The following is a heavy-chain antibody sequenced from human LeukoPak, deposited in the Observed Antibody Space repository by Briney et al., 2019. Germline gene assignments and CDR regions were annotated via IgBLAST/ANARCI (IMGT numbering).Heavy chain of an antibody. CDR1: GFTFSDYG. CDR3: ARALYSGRWYGMDV. CDR2: IWYDGTDK. D-gene: IGHD6-13*01. V-gene: IGHV3-33*01. J-gene: IGHJ6*02. Sequence: GGFLRLSCAASGFTFSDYGMHWVRQAPGKGLEWVAVIWYDGTDKYYADSVKGRFTISRDNSKKTLYLEMNTLRAEDTAVYYCARALYSGRWYGMDVWGQGTTVTVS.